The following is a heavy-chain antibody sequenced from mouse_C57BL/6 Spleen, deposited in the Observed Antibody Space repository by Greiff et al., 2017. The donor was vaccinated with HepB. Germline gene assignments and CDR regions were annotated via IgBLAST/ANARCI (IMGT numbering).Heavy chain of an antibody. J-gene: IGHJ3*01. Sequence: QVQLQQSGAELVRPGTSVKVSCKASGYAFTNYLIEWVKQRPGQGLEWIGVINPGSGGTNYNEKFKGKATRTADKSSSTAYRQLSSLTYEDSAVYFCARSKDGTWFAYWGQGTLVTVSA. V-gene: IGHV1-54*01. CDR2: INPGSGGT. CDR3: ARSKDGTWFAY. CDR1: GYAFTNYL. D-gene: IGHD2-1*01.